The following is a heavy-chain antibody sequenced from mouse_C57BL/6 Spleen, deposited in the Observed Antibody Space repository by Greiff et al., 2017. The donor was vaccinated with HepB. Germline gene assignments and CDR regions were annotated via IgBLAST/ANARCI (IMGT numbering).Heavy chain of an antibody. D-gene: IGHD3-1*01. CDR3: ARSGDSGYVDV. Sequence: VQLQQSGTELVKPGASVKLSCKASGYTFTSYWMHWVKQRPGQGLEWIGNINPSNGGTNYNEKFKSKATLTVDKSSSTAYMQLSSLTSEDSAVYDGARSGDSGYVDVWGTGTTVTVSS. CDR1: GYTFTSYW. J-gene: IGHJ1*03. CDR2: INPSNGGT. V-gene: IGHV1-53*01.